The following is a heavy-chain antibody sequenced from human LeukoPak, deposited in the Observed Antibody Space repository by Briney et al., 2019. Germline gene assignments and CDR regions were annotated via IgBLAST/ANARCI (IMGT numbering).Heavy chain of an antibody. J-gene: IGHJ6*03. V-gene: IGHV3-11*06. CDR1: GFTFSDYY. CDR3: ARESLGYCSGGSCTGYYYYMDV. CDR2: ISSSSSYI. D-gene: IGHD2-15*01. Sequence: GGSLRLSCAASGFTFSDYYMSWIRQAPGKGLEWVSYISSSSSYIYYADSVKGRFTISRDNAKNSLYLQMNSLRAEDTAVYYCARESLGYCSGGSCTGYYYYMDVWGKGTTVTISS.